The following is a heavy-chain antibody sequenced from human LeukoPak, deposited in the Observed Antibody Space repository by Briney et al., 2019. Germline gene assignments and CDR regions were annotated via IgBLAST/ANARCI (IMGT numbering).Heavy chain of an antibody. J-gene: IGHJ6*02. D-gene: IGHD3-3*01. V-gene: IGHV1-69*04. CDR2: IIPILGIA. Sequence: PEASVTVSCKASGGTFSSYAISWVRQAPGQGLEWMGRIIPILGIANYAQKFQGRVTITADKSTSTAYMELSSLRSEDTAVYYCATPRPPTYYDFWSGPMDVWGQGTTVTVSS. CDR1: GGTFSSYA. CDR3: ATPRPPTYYDFWSGPMDV.